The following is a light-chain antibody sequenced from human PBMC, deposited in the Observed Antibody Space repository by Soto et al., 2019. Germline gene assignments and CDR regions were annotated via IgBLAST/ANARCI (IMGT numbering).Light chain of an antibody. V-gene: IGKV1-5*03. Sequence: IQMTQSASSVSASVGERVAITFRASQSIGIWLAWYQQKPGKAPRFLIYTASTLLGGVPSRFSGSGSGTEFTLTISSLQPDDFATYYCQQYRDYSWTFGQGTKVEIK. CDR3: QQYRDYSWT. CDR2: TAS. J-gene: IGKJ1*01. CDR1: QSIGIW.